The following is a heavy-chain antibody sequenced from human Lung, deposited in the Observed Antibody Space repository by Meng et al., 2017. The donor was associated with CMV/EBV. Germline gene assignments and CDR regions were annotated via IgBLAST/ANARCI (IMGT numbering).Heavy chain of an antibody. CDR3: ARDLDWNYEY. J-gene: IGHJ4*02. V-gene: IGHV4-34*01. CDR2: ITHGGET. D-gene: IGHD1-7*01. Sequence: LSCAVNGATFSGYYWSWIRQPPGKGLEWIGEITHGGETNYNPSLKSRVTISIDTSKNQIFLKLTSVTAADTSVYYCARDLDWNYEYWGQGTLVTVSS. CDR1: GATFSGYY.